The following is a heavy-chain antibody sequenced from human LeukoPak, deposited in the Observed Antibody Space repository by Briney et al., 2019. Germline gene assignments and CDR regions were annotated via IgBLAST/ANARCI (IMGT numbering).Heavy chain of an antibody. D-gene: IGHD3-22*01. CDR1: GFTFSSYA. V-gene: IGHV3-23*01. CDR2: ISGSGGST. J-gene: IGHJ5*02. Sequence: GGSLRLSCAASGFTFSSYAMSWVRQAPGKGLEWVSAISGSGGSTYYADSVKGRFTISRDNAKNSLHLQMNSLRAEDTAVYYCARNYDSSDYRYNWFDPWGQGTLVTVSS. CDR3: ARNYDSSDYRYNWFDP.